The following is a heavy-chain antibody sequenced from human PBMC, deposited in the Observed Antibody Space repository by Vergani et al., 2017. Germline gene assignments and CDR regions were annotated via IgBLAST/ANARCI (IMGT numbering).Heavy chain of an antibody. CDR2: IYYSGST. CDR1: GGSISSSSYY. J-gene: IGHJ5*02. Sequence: QLQLQESGPGLVKPSETLSLTCTVSGGSISSSSYYWGWLRQPPGKGLEWIGSIYYSGSTYYNPSLKSRVTISVDTSKNQFSLKLSSVTAADTAVYYCARHGLSTGFDPWGQGTLVTVSS. D-gene: IGHD1-1*01. V-gene: IGHV4-39*01. CDR3: ARHGLSTGFDP.